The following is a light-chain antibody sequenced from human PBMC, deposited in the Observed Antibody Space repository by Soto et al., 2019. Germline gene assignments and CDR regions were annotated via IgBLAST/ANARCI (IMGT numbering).Light chain of an antibody. J-gene: IGKJ3*01. Sequence: EIVLTQSPATLSLSPGERATLSCRASQSVSSYLAWYQQKPGQAPRLLIYDASSRATGIPARLSGSGSGTDFTLTISSLEPEDFAVYYCQQRSNWFTFGPGTKVDIK. CDR1: QSVSSY. CDR2: DAS. CDR3: QQRSNWFT. V-gene: IGKV3-11*01.